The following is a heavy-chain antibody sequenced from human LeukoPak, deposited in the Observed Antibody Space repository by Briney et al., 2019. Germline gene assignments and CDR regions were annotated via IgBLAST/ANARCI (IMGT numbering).Heavy chain of an antibody. CDR1: GFTLSSYA. CDR2: ISYDGSNK. CDR3: ARSNHGEGVYYYYYYMDV. D-gene: IGHD2-21*01. V-gene: IGHV3-30-3*01. Sequence: PGGSLRLSCAASGFTLSSYAMHWVRQAPGKGLEWVAVISYDGSNKYYADSVKGRFTISRDNSKNTLYLQMNSLRAEDTAVYYCARSNHGEGVYYYYYYMDVWGKGTTVTVSS. J-gene: IGHJ6*03.